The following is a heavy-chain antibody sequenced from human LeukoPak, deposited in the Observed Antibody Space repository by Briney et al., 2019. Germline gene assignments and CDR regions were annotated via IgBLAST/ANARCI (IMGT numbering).Heavy chain of an antibody. CDR3: ARGFFSSGWYSFDY. V-gene: IGHV1-2*02. CDR1: GYTFTGNY. J-gene: IGHJ4*02. Sequence: ASVKVSCKASGYTFTGNYMHWVRQAPGQGLEWMGWISPNSGGTNYAQKFQGRVTMTRDTSISTAYMELSRLRSDDTAVYYCARGFFSSGWYSFDYWGQGTLVTVSS. CDR2: ISPNSGGT. D-gene: IGHD6-19*01.